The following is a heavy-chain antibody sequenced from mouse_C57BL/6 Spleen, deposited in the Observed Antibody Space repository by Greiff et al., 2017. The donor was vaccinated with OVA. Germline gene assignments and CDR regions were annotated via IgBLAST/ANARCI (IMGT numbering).Heavy chain of an antibody. CDR2: IDPSDSET. CDR1: GYTFTSYW. J-gene: IGHJ2*01. CDR3: ARDSSGYVYYFDY. V-gene: IGHV1-52*01. Sequence: QVQLQQPGAELVRPGSSVKLSCKASGYTFTSYWMHWVKQRPIQGLEWIGNIDPSDSETHYNQKFKDKATLTVDKSSSTAYMQLSSLTSEDSAVYYGARDSSGYVYYFDYWGQGTTLTVSS. D-gene: IGHD3-2*01.